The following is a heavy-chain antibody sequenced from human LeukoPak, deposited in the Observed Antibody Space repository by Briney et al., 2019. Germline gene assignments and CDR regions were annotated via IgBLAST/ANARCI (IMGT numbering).Heavy chain of an antibody. Sequence: QTGGSLRLSCAASGFTFSNCAMSWVRQTPGKGLEWVSAISGGGGSTYYADSVKGRFTISRDNSKNTLYLRMNSLRAEDTAVYYCAKGKVVTGIDYWGQGTLVTVSS. CDR1: GFTFSNCA. CDR3: AKGKVVTGIDY. J-gene: IGHJ4*02. D-gene: IGHD2-21*02. V-gene: IGHV3-23*01. CDR2: ISGGGGST.